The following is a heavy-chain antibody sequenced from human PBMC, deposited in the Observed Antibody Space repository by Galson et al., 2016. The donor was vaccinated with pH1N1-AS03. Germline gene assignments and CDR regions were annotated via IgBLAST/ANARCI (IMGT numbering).Heavy chain of an antibody. CDR1: GFTFSRYP. D-gene: IGHD2-15*01. J-gene: IGHJ6*02. CDR2: ISYDGVTE. CDR3: ARGYCGGGGCHNWGGMDV. Sequence: SLRLSCAASGFTFSRYPIHWVRQAPGKGLEWEALISYDGVTEHYADSVKGRFTISRDNFKNTVYLQMNSLRADDTAVYYCARGYCGGGGCHNWGGMDVWGQGITVTVSS. V-gene: IGHV3-30*03.